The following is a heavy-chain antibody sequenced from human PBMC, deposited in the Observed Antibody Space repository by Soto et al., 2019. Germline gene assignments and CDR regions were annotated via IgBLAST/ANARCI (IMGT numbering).Heavy chain of an antibody. Sequence: QVQLQESGPGLVKPSETLSLTCTVSGDSMSPFYWSWIRQPPGKGLEWIGYIYHIGTTTYNPSLKSRVTISLDSSKNQFSLKLTSMTAADTAVYYCAKFRRNYFGDWGQGTLVTVSS. J-gene: IGHJ4*02. CDR2: IYHIGTT. CDR3: AKFRRNYFGD. CDR1: GDSMSPFY. D-gene: IGHD3-10*01. V-gene: IGHV4-59*03.